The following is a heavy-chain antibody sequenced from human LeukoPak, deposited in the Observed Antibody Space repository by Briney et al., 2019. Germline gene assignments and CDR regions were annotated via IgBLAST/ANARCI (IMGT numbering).Heavy chain of an antibody. CDR2: IYDRKTT. V-gene: IGHV4-34*01. CDR1: GPPFSGYD. CDR3: ARCLYWGSAGNGICYMDG. J-gene: IGHJ6*03. Sequence: PSETLSLPCDVCGPPFSGYDWSWLRQPPGKGLEWIGEIYDRKTTNYNPSLKSRADISADPSRKQLYLNLTAMTAPDTALHCCARCLYWGSAGNGICYMDGWGTGTAVTVSS. D-gene: IGHD7-27*01.